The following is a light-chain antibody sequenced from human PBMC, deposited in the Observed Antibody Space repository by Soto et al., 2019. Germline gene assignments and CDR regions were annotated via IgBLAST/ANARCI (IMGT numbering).Light chain of an antibody. CDR3: SSYTSSSTLV. V-gene: IGLV2-14*01. CDR1: SSDVGAYNY. Sequence: QSVLTQPSSMSGSPGQSITISCTGTSSDVGAYNYVSWYQQHPGKAPKLMIYEVSNRPSGVSNRFSGSKFGNTASLTISGLQAEDEADYYCSSYTSSSTLVFGTGTKVTVL. J-gene: IGLJ1*01. CDR2: EVS.